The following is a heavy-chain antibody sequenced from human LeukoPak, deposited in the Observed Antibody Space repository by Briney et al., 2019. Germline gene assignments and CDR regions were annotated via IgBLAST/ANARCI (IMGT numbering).Heavy chain of an antibody. CDR1: GFTVSSNY. D-gene: IGHD3-9*01. V-gene: IGHV3-11*04. CDR2: ISGSGGST. Sequence: GGSLRLSCAASGFTVSSNYMSWVRQAPGKGLEWVSAISGSGGSTYYADSVKGRFTISRDNAKNSLYLQMNSLRAEDTAVYYCAPLYDIFDYWGQGTLVTVSS. J-gene: IGHJ4*02. CDR3: APLYDIFDY.